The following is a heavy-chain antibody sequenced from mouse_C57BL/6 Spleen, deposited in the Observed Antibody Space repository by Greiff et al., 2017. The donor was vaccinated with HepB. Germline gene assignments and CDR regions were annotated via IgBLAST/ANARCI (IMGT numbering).Heavy chain of an antibody. CDR3: ARNGGNYYGSSLSWFAY. D-gene: IGHD1-1*01. J-gene: IGHJ3*01. Sequence: VKVVESGPGLVQPSQSLSITCTVSGFSLTSYGVHWVRQSPGKGLEWLGVIWSGGSTDYNAAFISRLSISKDNSKSQVFFKMNSLQADDTAIYYCARNGGNYYGSSLSWFAYWGQGTLVTVSA. CDR1: GFSLTSYG. CDR2: IWSGGST. V-gene: IGHV2-2*01.